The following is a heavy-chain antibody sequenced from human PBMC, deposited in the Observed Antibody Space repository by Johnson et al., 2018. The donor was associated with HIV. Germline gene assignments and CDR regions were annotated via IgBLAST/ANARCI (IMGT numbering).Heavy chain of an antibody. Sequence: VQLVESGGGWVQPGGSLRLSCSASGFTFNNYAMNWVRQVPGKGLEWVSGISGTGGNTYYTESVKGRFTISRDNSKNTVYLQMNSLRVEDTAVYYCTKDGQPYYNFWSASPDVFDIWGQGTMVTVSS. CDR2: ISGTGGNT. CDR3: TKDGQPYYNFWSASPDVFDI. J-gene: IGHJ3*02. CDR1: GFTFNNYA. D-gene: IGHD3-3*01. V-gene: IGHV3-23*04.